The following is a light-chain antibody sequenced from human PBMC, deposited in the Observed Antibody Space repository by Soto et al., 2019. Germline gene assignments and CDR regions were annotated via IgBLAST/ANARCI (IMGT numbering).Light chain of an antibody. CDR1: SSDVGVSNL. CDR2: EVS. V-gene: IGLV2-23*02. CDR3: CSHANRRWL. J-gene: IGLJ3*02. Sequence: QSALTQPASVSGSPGQSITISCTGSSSDVGVSNLVSWYQQHPGKAPKLIIYEVSQRPSGVSNRFSGSKSGNTASLTISGLQADDGGDYYCCSHANRRWLFGAGTKLTVL.